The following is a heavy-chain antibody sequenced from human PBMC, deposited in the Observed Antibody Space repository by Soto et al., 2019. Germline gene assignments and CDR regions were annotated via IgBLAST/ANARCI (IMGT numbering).Heavy chain of an antibody. CDR1: GFTFSSYA. Sequence: PGGSLRLSCAASGFTFSSYAMHWVRQAPGKGLEWVAVISYDGSNKYYADSVKGRFTISRDNSKNTLYLQMNSLRAEDTAVYYCARGGIVVFNSRSDDGFDVWGQGTTVTVSS. J-gene: IGHJ3*01. V-gene: IGHV3-30-3*01. CDR3: ARGGIVVFNSRSDDGFDV. CDR2: ISYDGSNK. D-gene: IGHD3-22*01.